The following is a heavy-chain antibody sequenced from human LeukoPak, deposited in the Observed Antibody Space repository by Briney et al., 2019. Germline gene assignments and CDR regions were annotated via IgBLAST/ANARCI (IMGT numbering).Heavy chain of an antibody. V-gene: IGHV5-51*01. CDR3: ARRPYSGSPNWFDP. J-gene: IGHJ5*02. D-gene: IGHD1-26*01. CDR2: INLGDSDT. Sequence: GESLKISCEVSGHRFTNHWIGRVRQMSGKGLEWMGIINLGDSDTKYSPSFQGQVTISLDKSISTAYLQWCSLKASDTAMYYCARRPYSGSPNWFDPWGQGTLVTVSS. CDR1: GHRFTNHW.